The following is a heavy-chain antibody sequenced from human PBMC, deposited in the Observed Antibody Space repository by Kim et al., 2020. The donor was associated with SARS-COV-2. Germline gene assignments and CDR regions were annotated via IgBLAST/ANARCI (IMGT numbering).Heavy chain of an antibody. D-gene: IGHD4-17*01. CDR2: IYYSGST. Sequence: SETLSLTCTVSGGSISSGGYYWSWIRQHPGKGLEWIGYIYYSGSTYYNPSLKSRVTISVDTSKNQFSLKLSSVTAADTAVYCCARGTFGDYNLDYWGQGTLVTVSS. CDR1: GGSISSGGYY. V-gene: IGHV4-31*03. J-gene: IGHJ4*02. CDR3: ARGTFGDYNLDY.